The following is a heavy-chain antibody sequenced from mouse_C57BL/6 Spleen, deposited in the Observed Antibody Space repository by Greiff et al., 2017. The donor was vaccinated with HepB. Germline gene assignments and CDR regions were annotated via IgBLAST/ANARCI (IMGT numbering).Heavy chain of an antibody. CDR2: IYPGDGDT. CDR1: GYAFSSYW. CDR3: ARSARSNFLDY. V-gene: IGHV1-80*01. J-gene: IGHJ2*01. D-gene: IGHD2-5*01. Sequence: QVQLKESGAELVKPGASVKISCKASGYAFSSYWMNWVKQRPGKGLEWIGQIYPGDGDTNYNGKFKGKATLTADKSSSTAYMQLSSLTSEDSAVYFCARSARSNFLDYWGQGTTLTVSS.